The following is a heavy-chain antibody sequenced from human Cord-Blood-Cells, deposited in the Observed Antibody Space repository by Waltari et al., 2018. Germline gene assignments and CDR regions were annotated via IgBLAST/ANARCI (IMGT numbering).Heavy chain of an antibody. J-gene: IGHJ3*02. CDR2: IIPIFGTA. CDR3: AREVGALVRFAFDI. Sequence: QVQLVQSGAEVKKPGSSVKVSCKASGGTSSTYAISWVRQAPGQGLEWMGGIIPIFGTANYAQKFQGRVTITADESTSTAYMELSSLRSEDTAVYYCAREVGALVRFAFDIWGQGTMVTVSS. CDR1: GGTSSTYA. D-gene: IGHD1-26*01. V-gene: IGHV1-69*01.